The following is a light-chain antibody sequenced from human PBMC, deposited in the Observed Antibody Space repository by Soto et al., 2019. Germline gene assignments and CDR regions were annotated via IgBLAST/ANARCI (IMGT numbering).Light chain of an antibody. V-gene: IGKV1-5*01. J-gene: IGKJ1*01. CDR2: DAP. CDR1: QSISSW. CDR3: EQYNSYSTWT. Sequence: DIQMTQSPSTLSASVGDRVTITCRASQSISSWLAWYQQKPGKAPKLLIYDAPSLESGVPSRFSGSGSGTEFTPTISSLQPDDFATYYCEQYNSYSTWTFGQGTKVEIK.